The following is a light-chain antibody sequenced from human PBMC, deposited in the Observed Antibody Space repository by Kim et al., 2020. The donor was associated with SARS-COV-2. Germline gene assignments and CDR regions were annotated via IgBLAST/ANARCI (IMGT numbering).Light chain of an antibody. CDR3: QQYGSSPPLT. CDR2: GAS. Sequence: EIVLTQSPGTLSLSPGERATLSCRASQSVSSSYLAWYQQKPGQAPRLLIYGASSRATGIPDRFSVSGSGTDFTLTISRLEPEDFAVYYCQQYGSSPPLTFGGGTKVDIK. J-gene: IGKJ4*01. CDR1: QSVSSSY. V-gene: IGKV3-20*01.